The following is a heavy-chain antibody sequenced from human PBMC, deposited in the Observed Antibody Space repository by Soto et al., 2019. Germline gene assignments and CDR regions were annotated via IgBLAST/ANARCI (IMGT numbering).Heavy chain of an antibody. CDR1: GFPFTTYG. V-gene: IGHV3-23*01. CDR3: LKDDYYDSRGTDY. CDR2: ISGSGDNT. Sequence: GVSLSLSCAASGFPFTTYGMSWVRQAPGKGLEWVSGISGSGDNTYYADSVKGRFTISRDNSKNTLHLQMNSLRAEDTAIYYCLKDDYYDSRGTDYWGQGTLVTVSS. D-gene: IGHD3-22*01. J-gene: IGHJ4*02.